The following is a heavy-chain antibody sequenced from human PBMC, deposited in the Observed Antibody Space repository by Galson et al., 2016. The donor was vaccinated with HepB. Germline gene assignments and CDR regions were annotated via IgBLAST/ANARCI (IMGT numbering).Heavy chain of an antibody. V-gene: IGHV1-2*02. CDR3: ARPGRTTVTTTGWFDP. Sequence: SVKVSCKASGYIFTGYYMHWARQAPGQGLEWMGWINPKSGATYYAQKFQGRVTMTRDTSITTAYMELRRLTADDTAVYYCARPGRTTVTTTGWFDPRGHGTLVTVSS. D-gene: IGHD4-11*01. CDR2: INPKSGAT. J-gene: IGHJ5*02. CDR1: GYIFTGYY.